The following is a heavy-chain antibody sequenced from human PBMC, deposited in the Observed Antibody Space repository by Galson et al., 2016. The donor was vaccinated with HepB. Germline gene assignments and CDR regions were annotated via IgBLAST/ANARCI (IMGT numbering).Heavy chain of an antibody. V-gene: IGHV4-4*02. CDR3: ARRKSTVTYYSYGMDV. CDR2: IYHSGST. CDR1: GSSIRSSNW. Sequence: SETLSLTCAVSGSSIRSSNWWSWVRQLPGKGLEWIGEIYHSGSTNYNPSLKSRVATSVDKSKNQFSLKLNSVTAADTAVYYCARRKSTVTYYSYGMDVWGQGTTVTVSS. D-gene: IGHD4-17*01. J-gene: IGHJ6*02.